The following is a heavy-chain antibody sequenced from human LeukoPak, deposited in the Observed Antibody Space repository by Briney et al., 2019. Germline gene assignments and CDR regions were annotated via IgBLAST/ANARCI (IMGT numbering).Heavy chain of an antibody. CDR1: GFTVSSNY. CDR2: ISGNGIST. Sequence: GGSLRLSCAAPGFTVSSNYMSWVRQAPGKGLEWVSAISGNGISTYYADSVKGRFTISRDNSKNTLYLQMNSLKAEDTAVYYCAKGFRESVNVPFLSIADWFDPWGQGTLVTVSS. CDR3: AKGFRESVNVPFLSIADWFDP. J-gene: IGHJ5*02. D-gene: IGHD3-10*01. V-gene: IGHV3-23*01.